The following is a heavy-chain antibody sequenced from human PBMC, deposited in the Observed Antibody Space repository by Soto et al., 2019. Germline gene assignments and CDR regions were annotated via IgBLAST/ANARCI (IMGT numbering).Heavy chain of an antibody. D-gene: IGHD2-2*01. V-gene: IGHV1-69*06. CDR1: GGTFSSYA. CDR3: AGGRWDIVVVHAAYYYYGMDD. Sequence: SVKVSCKASGGTFSSYAISWVRQAPGQGLEWMGGIIPIFGTANYAQKFQGRVTITADKSTSTAYMELSSLRSEDTAVSYCAGGRWDIVVVHAAYYYYGMDDWGQGTMDTVS. J-gene: IGHJ6*02. CDR2: IIPIFGTA.